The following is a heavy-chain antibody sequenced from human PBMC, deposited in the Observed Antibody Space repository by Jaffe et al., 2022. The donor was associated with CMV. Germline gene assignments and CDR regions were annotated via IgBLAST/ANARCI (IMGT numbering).Heavy chain of an antibody. V-gene: IGHV1-3*04. CDR1: GYTFTNSA. CDR2: VNTANGDT. CDR3: ATRPGLAVAGFDF. J-gene: IGHJ4*02. D-gene: IGHD6-19*01. Sequence: QVQLVQSGAEVKKPGASVKVSCKASGYTFTNSAMNWVRQAPGQRLEWMGWVNTANGDTRYSQKFQDRVTITRDTSASTVYLELSSLRSEDTAVYYCATRPGLAVAGFDFWGQGSLVTVSS.